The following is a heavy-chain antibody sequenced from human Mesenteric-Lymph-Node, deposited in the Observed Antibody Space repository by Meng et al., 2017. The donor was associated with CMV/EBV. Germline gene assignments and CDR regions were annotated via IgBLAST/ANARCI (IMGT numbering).Heavy chain of an antibody. V-gene: IGHV3-23*01. Sequence: GGSLRLSCAASGLTFNSYAMTWVRQAPQKGLEWVSTISTTASNTYYADSVKGRFTTSRDNSRDTVYLEMNSLRAEDTAVYHCARGRNNFRVWGQGTTVTVSS. J-gene: IGHJ6*02. D-gene: IGHD1-1*01. CDR1: GLTFNSYA. CDR2: ISTTASNT. CDR3: ARGRNNFRV.